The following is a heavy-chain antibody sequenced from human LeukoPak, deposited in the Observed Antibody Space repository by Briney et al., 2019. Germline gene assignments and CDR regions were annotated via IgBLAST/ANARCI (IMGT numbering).Heavy chain of an antibody. CDR2: IIPIFGTA. V-gene: IGHV1-69*13. D-gene: IGHD1-26*01. Sequence: SVKVSCKASGYTFTSYAMNWVRQAPGQGLEWMGGIIPIFGTANYAQKFQGRVTITADDSTNTAYMELSSLRSEDTAVYYCAKDHYTGSRSFDYWGQGTLVTVSS. CDR1: GYTFTSYA. CDR3: AKDHYTGSRSFDY. J-gene: IGHJ4*02.